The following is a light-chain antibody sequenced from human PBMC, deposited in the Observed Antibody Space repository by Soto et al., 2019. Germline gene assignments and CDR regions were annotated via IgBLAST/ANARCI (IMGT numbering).Light chain of an antibody. V-gene: IGKV3D-15*01. CDR2: GAS. CDR1: QNVSSN. CDR3: QQYNNWPAIT. Sequence: EVVMTQSPATLSVSPGEGATLSWRASQNVSSNLAWYQQKPGQAPRLLIYGASTRVTGIPATFSGSGSGTEFTLTISSLQSEDFAIYYCQQYNNWPAITFGQGTRLEIK. J-gene: IGKJ5*01.